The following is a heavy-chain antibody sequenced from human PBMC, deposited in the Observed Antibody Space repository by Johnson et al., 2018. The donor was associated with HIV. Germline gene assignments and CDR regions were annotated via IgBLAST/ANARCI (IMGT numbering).Heavy chain of an antibody. CDR3: AKGYGSGSYYNGNAFDI. J-gene: IGHJ3*02. Sequence: QVQLVESGGGLVKPGGSLRLSCAASGFTFSDYYMNWIRQAPGKGLEWVSYIRSGGSTIYYADSVKGRFTISRDNAKNSLYVQMNSLRVEDTALYYCAKGYGSGSYYNGNAFDIWGQGTLVTVSS. V-gene: IGHV3-11*01. D-gene: IGHD3-10*01. CDR2: IRSGGSTI. CDR1: GFTFSDYY.